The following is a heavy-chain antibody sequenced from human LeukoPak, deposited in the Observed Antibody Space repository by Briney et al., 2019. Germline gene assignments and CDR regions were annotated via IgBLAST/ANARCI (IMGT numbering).Heavy chain of an antibody. J-gene: IGHJ4*02. CDR2: IIPIFGTA. V-gene: IGHV1-69*05. CDR1: GGTFSSYA. Sequence: SVKVSCKASGGTFSSYAISWVRQAPGQGLEWMGGIIPIFGTANYAQKFQGRVTITTDGSTSTAYMELSSLRSEDTAVYYCARTSARDSSGYYSYYFDYWGQGTLVTVSS. D-gene: IGHD3-22*01. CDR3: ARTSARDSSGYYSYYFDY.